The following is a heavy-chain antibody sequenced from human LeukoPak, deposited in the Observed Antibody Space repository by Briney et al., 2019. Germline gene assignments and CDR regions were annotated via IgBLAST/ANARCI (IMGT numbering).Heavy chain of an antibody. J-gene: IGHJ3*02. V-gene: IGHV3-21*01. CDR2: ISSSSSYI. CDR1: GFTFSSYS. D-gene: IGHD2-2*01. Sequence: GGSLRLSCAASGFTFSSYSMNWVRQAPGKGQEWVSSISSSSSYIYYADSVKGRFTISRDNAKNSLYLQMNSLRAEDTAVYYCARAMGIYCSSTSCPFAFDIWGQGTMVTVSS. CDR3: ARAMGIYCSSTSCPFAFDI.